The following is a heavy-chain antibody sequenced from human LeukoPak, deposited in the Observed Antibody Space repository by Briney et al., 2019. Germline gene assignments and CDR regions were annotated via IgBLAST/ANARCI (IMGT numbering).Heavy chain of an antibody. Sequence: SETLSLTCTVSGGSISSYYWSWIRQPPGKGLEWIGYIYYSGSTNYNPSLKSRATISVDTSKNQFSLKLSSVTAADTAVYYCARGGRFLEWLPFDYWGQGTLVTVSS. CDR1: GGSISSYY. CDR3: ARGGRFLEWLPFDY. D-gene: IGHD3-3*01. CDR2: IYYSGST. V-gene: IGHV4-59*01. J-gene: IGHJ4*02.